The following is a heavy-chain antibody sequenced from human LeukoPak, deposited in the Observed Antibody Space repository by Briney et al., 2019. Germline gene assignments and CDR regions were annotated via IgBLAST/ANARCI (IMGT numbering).Heavy chain of an antibody. Sequence: PGGSLRLSCAASGFTFDNYAMTWVRQAPGKGLEWVSAISGSGGSIDYADSVKGRFTISRDNAKNTLSLQMNSLGAEDTAIYYCAKAPAVYCDSTSCQHYFDYWGQGTLVTVSS. CDR1: GFTFDNYA. D-gene: IGHD2-2*01. V-gene: IGHV3-23*01. CDR3: AKAPAVYCDSTSCQHYFDY. J-gene: IGHJ4*02. CDR2: ISGSGGSI.